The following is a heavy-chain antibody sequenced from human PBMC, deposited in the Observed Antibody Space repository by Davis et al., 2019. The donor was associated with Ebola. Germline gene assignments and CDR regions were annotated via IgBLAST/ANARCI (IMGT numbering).Heavy chain of an antibody. CDR1: GFNFRNYG. CDR2: IWYDGSNK. J-gene: IGHJ4*02. CDR3: ARGWENYDILTGSFDY. D-gene: IGHD3-9*01. Sequence: GGSLRLSCEVSGFNFRNYGMHWVRQTPGKGLEWVAVIWYDGSNKNYGDSVKGRFTISRDNSKNTLYLQMNSLRAEDTAVYYCARGWENYDILTGSFDYWGQGTLVTVSS. V-gene: IGHV3-33*01.